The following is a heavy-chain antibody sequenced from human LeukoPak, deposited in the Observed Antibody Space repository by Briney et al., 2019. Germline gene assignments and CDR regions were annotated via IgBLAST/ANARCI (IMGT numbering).Heavy chain of an antibody. J-gene: IGHJ4*01. Sequence: KPSETLSLTCTVSGGSIGSSSYYWGWIRQPPGKGLNWIGSIYYSGSTYYNPSLKSRVTISVDTSRDQFSLKLSSVTAADTAVYYSASYRCGGDSDGSLDYWGHGTLVTVSS. V-gene: IGHV4-39*07. CDR3: ASYRCGGDSDGSLDY. CDR1: GGSIGSSSYY. CDR2: IYYSGST. D-gene: IGHD2-21*02.